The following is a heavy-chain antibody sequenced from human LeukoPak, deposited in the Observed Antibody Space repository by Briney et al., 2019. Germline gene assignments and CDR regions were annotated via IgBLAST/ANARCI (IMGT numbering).Heavy chain of an antibody. V-gene: IGHV3-33*01. D-gene: IGHD2-21*01. CDR2: IRYDGSDK. Sequence: PGGSLRLSCAASGXSFSDCSMHCVPQAPGKGLEWVGVIRYDGSDKTYADSVRGRFTISRDNSRNTLYLQLHSLRAEHTAVYYCARRDSYAFDIWGQGTMVTVSS. CDR1: GXSFSDCS. CDR3: ARRDSYAFDI. J-gene: IGHJ3*02.